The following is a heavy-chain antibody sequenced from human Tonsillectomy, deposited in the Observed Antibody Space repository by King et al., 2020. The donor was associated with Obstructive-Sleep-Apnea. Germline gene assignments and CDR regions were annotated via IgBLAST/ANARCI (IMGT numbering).Heavy chain of an antibody. V-gene: IGHV3-7*01. CDR1: GFTFNSYW. D-gene: IGHD3-10*01. CDR3: AREARESGGMDV. Sequence: VKLVESGGGLVQSGGSLRLSCAASGFTFNSYWMSWVRQAPGKGLEWVANIKRDGSEKHHVDSMKGRFTIARDNAKNSMYLQMNSLRADDTAIYFCAREARESGGMDVWGQGTTVTVSS. CDR2: IKRDGSEK. J-gene: IGHJ6*01.